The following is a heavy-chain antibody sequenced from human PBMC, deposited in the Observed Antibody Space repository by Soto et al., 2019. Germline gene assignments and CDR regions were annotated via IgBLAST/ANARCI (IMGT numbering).Heavy chain of an antibody. CDR2: IYHSETT. Sequence: SETLSLTCAVSGDSISSSYWWSWVRQPPGKGLEWIGEIYHSETTNYNPSLKSRVTLSMDKSKNQFSLMLTSVTAADTAVYFCASYDFGIFDYWGPGIMVTVSS. CDR3: ASYDFGIFDY. CDR1: GDSISSSYW. D-gene: IGHD4-17*01. J-gene: IGHJ4*01. V-gene: IGHV4-4*02.